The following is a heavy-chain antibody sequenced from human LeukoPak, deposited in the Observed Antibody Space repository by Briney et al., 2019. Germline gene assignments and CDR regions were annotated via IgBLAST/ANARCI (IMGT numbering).Heavy chain of an antibody. CDR2: IFYSGST. Sequence: PSETLSLTCTVSGGSISSYYWSWIRQPPGKGLEWIGNIFYSGSTNYNPSLKSRVTISVDTSKNQFSLKVTSVTAADTAVYYCARHSYSSTWTPFDFWGQGTLVTVSS. CDR1: GGSISSYY. CDR3: ARHSYSSTWTPFDF. J-gene: IGHJ4*02. V-gene: IGHV4-59*08. D-gene: IGHD6-13*01.